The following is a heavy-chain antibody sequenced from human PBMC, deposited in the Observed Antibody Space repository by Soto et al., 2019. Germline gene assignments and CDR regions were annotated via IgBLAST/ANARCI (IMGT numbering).Heavy chain of an antibody. CDR1: GFTFSSYS. CDR3: ATTTVVTLLYFDY. Sequence: PRGSLRLSCAASGFTFSSYSMNWVRQAPGKGLEWVSYISSSSSTIYYADSVKGRFTISRDNAKNSLYLQMNSLRAEDTAVYYCATTTVVTLLYFDYWGQGTLVTVSS. D-gene: IGHD4-17*01. V-gene: IGHV3-48*01. CDR2: ISSSSSTI. J-gene: IGHJ4*02.